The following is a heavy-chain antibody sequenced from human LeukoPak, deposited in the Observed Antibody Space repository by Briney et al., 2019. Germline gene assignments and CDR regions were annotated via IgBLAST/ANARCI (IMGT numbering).Heavy chain of an antibody. V-gene: IGHV4-59*01. CDR2: IDHGGST. CDR1: GGSFSRYF. J-gene: IGHJ6*03. CDR3: AREYFSANYFFYYMDV. D-gene: IGHD3-3*01. Sequence: SETLSLTCTVSGGSFSRYFWTWIRQTPGKGLEWIGYIDHGGSTNYGPSLQSRVTISIDTSKNQFSLKLNSVTAADTAVYYCAREYFSANYFFYYMDVWGTGTTVTVSS.